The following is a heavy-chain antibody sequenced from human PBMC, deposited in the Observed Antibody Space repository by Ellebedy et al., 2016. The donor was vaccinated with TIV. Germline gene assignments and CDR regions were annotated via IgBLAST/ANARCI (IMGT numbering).Heavy chain of an antibody. Sequence: GESLKISCAASGFTFSSYSMNWVRQAPGKGLEWVSYISSSSSTIYYADSVKGRFTISRDNAKNSLYLQMNSLRDEDTAVYYCASPSPFWSGYYTGYYGMDVWGQGTTVTVSS. D-gene: IGHD3-3*01. J-gene: IGHJ6*02. CDR1: GFTFSSYS. CDR2: ISSSSSTI. CDR3: ASPSPFWSGYYTGYYGMDV. V-gene: IGHV3-48*02.